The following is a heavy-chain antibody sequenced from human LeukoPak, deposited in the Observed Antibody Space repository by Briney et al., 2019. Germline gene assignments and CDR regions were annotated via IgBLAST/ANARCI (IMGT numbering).Heavy chain of an antibody. V-gene: IGHV1-69*04. J-gene: IGHJ4*02. CDR1: GGTFSSYA. CDR3: ARDQEHDFWSGYTDY. D-gene: IGHD3-3*01. CDR2: IIPILGIA. Sequence: GASVKVSCKASGGTFSSYAISWVRQAPGQGLEWMGRIIPILGIANYAQKFQGRVTITADKSTSTAYMELSSLRSEDTAVYYCARDQEHDFWSGYTDYWGQGTLVTVSS.